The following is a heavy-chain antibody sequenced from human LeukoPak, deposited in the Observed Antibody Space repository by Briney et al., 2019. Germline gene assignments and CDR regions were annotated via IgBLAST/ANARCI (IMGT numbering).Heavy chain of an antibody. CDR1: GFTFSSYW. CDR2: IKQDGSVK. CDR3: ARVSGSYFVFYYGMDV. D-gene: IGHD1-26*01. Sequence: GGSLRLSCTASGFTFSSYWFSWVRQAPGKGLEWVANIKQDGSVKYYVDSVKGRFTISRDNAKNSLYLQMNSLRAEDTAVYYCARVSGSYFVFYYGMDVWGQGTTVTVSS. V-gene: IGHV3-7*01. J-gene: IGHJ6*02.